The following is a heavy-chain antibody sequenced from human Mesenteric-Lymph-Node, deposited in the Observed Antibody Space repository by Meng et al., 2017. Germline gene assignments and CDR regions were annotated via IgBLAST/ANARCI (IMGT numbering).Heavy chain of an antibody. J-gene: IGHJ4*02. Sequence: ASVKVSCKASGYTFTGYYMHWVRQAPGQGLEWMGRINPNSGGTNYAQKFQGRVTMTRDTSISTAYMELRSLRSDDTAVYYCARDFFYGTKDYWGQGTLVTVSS. CDR3: ARDFFYGTKDY. D-gene: IGHD1-1*01. V-gene: IGHV1-2*06. CDR2: INPNSGGT. CDR1: GYTFTGYY.